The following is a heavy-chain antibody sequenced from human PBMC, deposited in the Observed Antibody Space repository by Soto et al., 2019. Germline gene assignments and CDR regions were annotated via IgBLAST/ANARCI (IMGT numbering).Heavy chain of an antibody. CDR1: GYTFSTYI. J-gene: IGHJ4*02. V-gene: IGHV1-3*01. CDR2: INVGKSNT. D-gene: IGHD2-21*01. CDR3: AICHCVFIFYFDF. Sequence: ASVKVSCKTSGYTFSTYILYWMRQAPGQRLEWMGWINVGKSNTKYSEKLQDRVTITRDTSASTAYMELSSLRSEDTAVYYCAICHCVFIFYFDFCGLGSLVIVSS.